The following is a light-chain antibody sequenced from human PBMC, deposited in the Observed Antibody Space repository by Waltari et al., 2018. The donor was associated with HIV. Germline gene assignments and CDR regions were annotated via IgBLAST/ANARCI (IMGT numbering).Light chain of an antibody. J-gene: IGLJ2*01. CDR3: SSYKDANDVV. Sequence: QSALTQPPSASGSPGQSVTIPCNGTSSDVGGFEYVFWYHQKPPTAPKLILYDVNRRPSGVPDRISGSKSGNTASLTVSGLQPEDECDYYCSSYKDANDVVIGGGAKLTVL. V-gene: IGLV2-8*01. CDR1: SSDVGGFEY. CDR2: DVN.